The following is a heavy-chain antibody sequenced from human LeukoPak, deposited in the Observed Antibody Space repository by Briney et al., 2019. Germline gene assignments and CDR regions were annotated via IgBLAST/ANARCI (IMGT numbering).Heavy chain of an antibody. J-gene: IGHJ6*03. CDR1: GYTLTSNY. V-gene: IGHV1-46*03. Sequence: GASVKVSCKASGYTLTSNYIHWVRQAPGQGLEWMGIINPSGGSTTYAQKFQGGVTMTRDTSTSTVYMELTSLRSEDTAVYYCAKGRSDFFAYYYYLDVWGKRTTVTVSS. D-gene: IGHD2-21*02. CDR3: AKGRSDFFAYYYYLDV. CDR2: INPSGGST.